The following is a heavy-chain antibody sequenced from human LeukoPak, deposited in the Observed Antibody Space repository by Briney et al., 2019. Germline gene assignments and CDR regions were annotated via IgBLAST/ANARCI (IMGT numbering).Heavy chain of an antibody. V-gene: IGHV5-51*01. J-gene: IGHJ3*01. CDR3: ARQACSTSFDAFDV. Sequence: GESLKISCKGSGYRFTTDYIGWVRQMPGKGLEWMGIIYPDDSETNYSPSFQGQVTMSVDKSITTAFLQWSSLRASDTAIYYCARQACSTSFDAFDVWGQGTLVIVSS. D-gene: IGHD2-2*01. CDR2: IYPDDSET. CDR1: GYRFTTDY.